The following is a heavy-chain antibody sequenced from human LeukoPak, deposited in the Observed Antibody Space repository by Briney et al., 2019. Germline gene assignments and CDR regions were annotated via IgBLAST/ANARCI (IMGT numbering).Heavy chain of an antibody. CDR2: INPNSGGT. CDR3: ARLRTAAPDSGENWFDP. CDR1: GYTFTGYY. D-gene: IGHD2-2*01. V-gene: IGHV1-2*02. Sequence: GASVKVSCKASGYTFTGYYMHWVRQAPGQGLEWMGWINPNSGGTNYAQKFQGRVTMTRDTSISTAYMELSRLRSDDTAVYYCARLRTAAPDSGENWFDPWGQGTLVTVSS. J-gene: IGHJ5*02.